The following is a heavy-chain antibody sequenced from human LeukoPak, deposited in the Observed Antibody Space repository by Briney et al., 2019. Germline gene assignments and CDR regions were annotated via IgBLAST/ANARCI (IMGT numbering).Heavy chain of an antibody. CDR1: GYTCTGYY. V-gene: IGHV1-2*02. CDR2: INPNSGGT. CDR3: ARGYYDSSGYYYENAFDI. D-gene: IGHD3-22*01. J-gene: IGHJ3*02. Sequence: ASVKVSCKASGYTCTGYYMHWVRQAPGQGLEWMGWINPNSGGTNYAQKFQGRVTMTTDTSTSTAYMELRSLRSDDTAVYYCARGYYDSSGYYYENAFDIWGQGTMVTVSS.